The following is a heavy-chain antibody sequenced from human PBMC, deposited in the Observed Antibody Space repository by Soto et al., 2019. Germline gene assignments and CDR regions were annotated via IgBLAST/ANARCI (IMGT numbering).Heavy chain of an antibody. CDR3: AKGGITGTTSAFDI. D-gene: IGHD1-20*01. J-gene: IGHJ3*02. CDR2: ISWDGGST. V-gene: IGHV3-43*01. CDR1: GFTFSTYN. Sequence: GGSLRLSCAASGFTFSTYNMNWVRRAPGKGLEWVSLISWDGGSTYYADSVKGRFTISRDNSKNSLYLQMNSLRTEDTALYYCAKGGITGTTSAFDIWGQGTMVTVSS.